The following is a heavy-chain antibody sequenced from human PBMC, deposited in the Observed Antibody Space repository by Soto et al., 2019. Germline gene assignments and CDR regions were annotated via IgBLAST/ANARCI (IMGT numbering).Heavy chain of an antibody. CDR1: GFTFDHYA. CDR3: TRVPPNNYGSGTYPFDY. J-gene: IGHJ4*02. Sequence: EVQLVESGGGLAQPGRSLRLSCTSSGFTFDHYAMTWFRQAAGKGLEWVGFITSKAYGGTTEYAASVKGRFTISRDDSKSIAYLQMDSLKTEDTAVYYCTRVPPNNYGSGTYPFDYWGQGALVTVSS. V-gene: IGHV3-49*03. D-gene: IGHD3-10*01. CDR2: ITSKAYGGTT.